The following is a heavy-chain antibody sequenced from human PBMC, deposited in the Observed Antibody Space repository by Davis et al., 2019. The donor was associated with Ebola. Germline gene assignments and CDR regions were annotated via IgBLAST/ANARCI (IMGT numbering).Heavy chain of an antibody. Sequence: SETLSLTCAVSGGSISSSNWWRWVRQPPPNGLQLIGEIYHSGSTNYNPSLKSRVTISVDKSKNQFSLKLSSVTAADTAVYYCARDPTYDFGGWFDPWGQGTLVTVSS. CDR2: IYHSGST. J-gene: IGHJ5*02. D-gene: IGHD3-3*01. CDR1: GGSISSSNW. V-gene: IGHV4-4*02. CDR3: ARDPTYDFGGWFDP.